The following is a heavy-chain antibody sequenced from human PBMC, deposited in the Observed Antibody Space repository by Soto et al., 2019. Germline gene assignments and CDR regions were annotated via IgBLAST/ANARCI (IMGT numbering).Heavy chain of an antibody. CDR2: MNPNSGGT. D-gene: IGHD6-13*01. CDR1: GYTFSGYF. CDR3: ARGYYSSSWRVSDY. Sequence: QVQLVRSGANVKKPGASVKVSCKTSGYTFSGYFMHWLRQAPGQGLEWMGWMNPNSGGTDYAQNFQGRVPLTWHTSIITAYMEMSRLRSNDTAIYYCARGYYSSSWRVSDYWGQGTLVNVSS. J-gene: IGHJ4*02. V-gene: IGHV1-2*02.